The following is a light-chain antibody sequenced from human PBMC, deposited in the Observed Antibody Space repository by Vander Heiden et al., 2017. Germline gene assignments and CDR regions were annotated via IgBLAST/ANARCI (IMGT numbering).Light chain of an antibody. CDR1: SSDVGAHNF. CDR2: EVT. J-gene: IGLJ2*01. Sequence: QSALTQPSSVSRSPGPSITISCTGTSSDVGAHNFVSWYQHHPGKAPKLLIYEVTNRPSGVSNRLSGSKSGNTASLTISGLQAEDESDYYCSSFSTSGGTVVFGGGTKLTVL. V-gene: IGLV2-14*01. CDR3: SSFSTSGGTVV.